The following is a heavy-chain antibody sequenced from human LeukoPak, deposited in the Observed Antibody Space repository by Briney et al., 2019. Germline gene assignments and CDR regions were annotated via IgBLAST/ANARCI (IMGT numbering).Heavy chain of an antibody. CDR3: VKGVVVVTARAFDY. Sequence: PGGSLRLSCSASGFTFSSYAMHWVRQAPGKGLEYVSAISSNGGSTYYADSVKGRFTISRDNSKNTLYLQISSLRAEDTAVYYCVKGVVVVTARAFDYWGQGTLVTVSS. V-gene: IGHV3-64D*06. D-gene: IGHD2-21*02. CDR2: ISSNGGST. CDR1: GFTFSSYA. J-gene: IGHJ4*02.